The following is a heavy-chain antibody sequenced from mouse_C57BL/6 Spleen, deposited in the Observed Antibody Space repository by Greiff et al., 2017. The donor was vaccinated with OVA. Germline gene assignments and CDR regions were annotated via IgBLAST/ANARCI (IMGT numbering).Heavy chain of an antibody. J-gene: IGHJ3*01. CDR1: GFTFSSYG. CDR2: ISSGGSYT. CDR3: ARQGDSSGPRFAY. Sequence: EVNVVESGGDLVKPGGSLKLSCAASGFTFSSYGMSWVRQTPDKRLEWVATISSGGSYTYYPDSVKGRFTISRDNAKNTLYLQMSSLKSEDTAMYYCARQGDSSGPRFAYWGQGTLVTVSA. D-gene: IGHD3-2*02. V-gene: IGHV5-6*01.